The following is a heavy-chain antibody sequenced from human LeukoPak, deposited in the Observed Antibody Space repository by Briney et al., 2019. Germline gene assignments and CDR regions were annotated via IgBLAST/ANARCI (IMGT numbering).Heavy chain of an antibody. CDR1: GGSISSYY. V-gene: IGHV4-59*01. CDR2: IYYSGST. J-gene: IGHJ3*02. Sequence: SSETLSLTCTVSGGSISSYYWSWIRQPPGKGLEWIGYIYYSGSTNYNPSLKSRVTISVDTSKNQFSLKLSSVTAADTAVYYCARQYYYDSSGYYYGDAFDIWGQGTMVTVSS. D-gene: IGHD3-22*01. CDR3: ARQYYYDSSGYYYGDAFDI.